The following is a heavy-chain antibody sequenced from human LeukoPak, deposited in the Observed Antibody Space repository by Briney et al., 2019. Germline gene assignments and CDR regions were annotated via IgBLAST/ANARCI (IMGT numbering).Heavy chain of an antibody. V-gene: IGHV3-30*04. D-gene: IGHD4-11*01. Sequence: GRSLRLSCAASGFTFSSYAMHWVRQAPGKGLEWVAVISYDGSNKYYADSVKGRFTISRDNPKNTLYLQMNSLRAEDTAVYYCAREQYPSWFDPWGQGTLVTVSS. CDR3: AREQYPSWFDP. J-gene: IGHJ5*02. CDR1: GFTFSSYA. CDR2: ISYDGSNK.